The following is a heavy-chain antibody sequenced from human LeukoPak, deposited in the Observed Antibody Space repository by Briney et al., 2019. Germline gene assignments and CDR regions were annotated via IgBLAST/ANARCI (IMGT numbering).Heavy chain of an antibody. D-gene: IGHD3-22*01. CDR1: GFTFSSYA. Sequence: GGSLRLSCAASGFTFSSYAMSWVRQAPRKGLEWVSAISGSSGNTYYADSVKGRFTISRDNFKNTLYLQMNSLRAEDTAVYYCARDSNMVITTNDAFDIWGQGTMVTVSS. CDR2: ISGSSGNT. CDR3: ARDSNMVITTNDAFDI. J-gene: IGHJ3*02. V-gene: IGHV3-23*01.